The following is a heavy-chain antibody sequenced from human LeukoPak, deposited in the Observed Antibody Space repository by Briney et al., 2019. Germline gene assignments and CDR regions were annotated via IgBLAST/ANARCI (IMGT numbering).Heavy chain of an antibody. J-gene: IGHJ4*02. D-gene: IGHD6-13*01. CDR2: ISWNSGSI. CDR3: AKDRSAAAAGTFDY. V-gene: IGHV3-9*01. Sequence: SLRLSCAASGFTFDDYAMHWVRQAPGKGLEWVSGISWNSGSIGYADSVKGRFTISRDNAKNSLYLQMNSLRAKDTALYYCAKDRSAAAAGTFDYWGQGTLVTASS. CDR1: GFTFDDYA.